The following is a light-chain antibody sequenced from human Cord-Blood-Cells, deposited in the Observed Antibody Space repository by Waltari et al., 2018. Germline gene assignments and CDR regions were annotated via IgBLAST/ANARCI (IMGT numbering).Light chain of an antibody. V-gene: IGLV2-23*01. Sequence: QSALTQPASVSGSPGQSITISCTGTSSDAGSYNLVTWYQQHPGKTPKLMIYEGSKRPSGVSNRFSGSKSGNTASLTISGLQSEDGADYYCCSYAGSSTLVFGGGTKLTVL. CDR3: CSYAGSSTLV. CDR2: EGS. J-gene: IGLJ2*01. CDR1: SSDAGSYNL.